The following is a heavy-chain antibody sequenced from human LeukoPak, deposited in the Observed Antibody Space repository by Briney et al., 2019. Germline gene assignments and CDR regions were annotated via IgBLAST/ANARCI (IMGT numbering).Heavy chain of an antibody. D-gene: IGHD3-16*01. Sequence: ASVKVSCKASGYSFTAHFMHWIRQAPGQGLEWMGQTNPDNVGTKYAPKFQGRVTMTRDTSIATAYMELRSLRYDDTAVYYCARVLGNPNWFDPWGQGSLVTVSS. CDR2: TNPDNVGT. CDR1: GYSFTAHF. CDR3: ARVLGNPNWFDP. V-gene: IGHV1-2*06. J-gene: IGHJ5*02.